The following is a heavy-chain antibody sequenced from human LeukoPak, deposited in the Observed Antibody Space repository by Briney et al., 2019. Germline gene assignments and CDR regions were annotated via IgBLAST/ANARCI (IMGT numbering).Heavy chain of an antibody. CDR3: AKGSIAAAEDY. Sequence: GGSLRLAWAASGFTVSSNYISWVRQAPGKGLEWVSAISVSGGSTYYADSVKGRFTISRDNSKNTLYLQMNSLRAEDTAVYYCAKGSIAAAEDYWGQGTLVTVSS. D-gene: IGHD6-13*01. CDR2: ISVSGGST. CDR1: GFTVSSNY. V-gene: IGHV3-23*01. J-gene: IGHJ4*02.